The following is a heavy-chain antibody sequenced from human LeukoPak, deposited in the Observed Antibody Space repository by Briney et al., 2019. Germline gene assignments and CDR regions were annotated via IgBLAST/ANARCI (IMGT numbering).Heavy chain of an antibody. Sequence: GGTLRLSCAASGFTFSSYGMSWVRQAPGKGLEWVSAISGSGGSTYYADSVKGRFTISRDNSKNTLYLQMNSLRAEDTAVYYCAKDSSGWRQAGWFDPWGQGTLVTVSS. V-gene: IGHV3-23*01. D-gene: IGHD6-19*01. CDR2: ISGSGGST. J-gene: IGHJ5*02. CDR3: AKDSSGWRQAGWFDP. CDR1: GFTFSSYG.